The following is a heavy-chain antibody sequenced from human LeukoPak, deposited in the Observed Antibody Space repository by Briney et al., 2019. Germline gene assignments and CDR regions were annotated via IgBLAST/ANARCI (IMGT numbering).Heavy chain of an antibody. Sequence: GGSLRLSCAASGFTFCSYAMHWVRQAPGKGLEWVAVISYDGSNKYYADSVKGRFTISRDNSKNTLYLQMNSLRAEDTAVYYCERAFLLWFGELYYFDYWGQGTLVTVSS. V-gene: IGHV3-30*04. D-gene: IGHD3-10*01. J-gene: IGHJ4*02. CDR1: GFTFCSYA. CDR3: ERAFLLWFGELYYFDY. CDR2: ISYDGSNK.